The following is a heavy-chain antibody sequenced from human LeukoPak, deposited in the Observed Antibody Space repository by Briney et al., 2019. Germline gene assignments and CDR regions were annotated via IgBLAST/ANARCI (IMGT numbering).Heavy chain of an antibody. D-gene: IGHD3-3*01. CDR3: AKAGDFWGGFDS. V-gene: IGHV3-30*18. J-gene: IGHJ5*02. CDR1: GFIFDDYA. CDR2: ISYDGSNK. Sequence: PGGSLRLSCAVSGFIFDDYAMHWVRQAPGKGLEWVAVISYDGSNKYYADSVKGRFTISRDNSKNTLYLQMNSLRAEDTAVYYCAKAGDFWGGFDSWGQGTLVTVSS.